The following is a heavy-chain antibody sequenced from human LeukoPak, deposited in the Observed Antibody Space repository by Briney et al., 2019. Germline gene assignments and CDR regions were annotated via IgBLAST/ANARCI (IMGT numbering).Heavy chain of an antibody. D-gene: IGHD3-22*01. J-gene: IGHJ4*02. CDR3: AVDYYDSSGYLY. CDR2: TNPNSGGT. CDR1: GYTFTGYY. V-gene: IGHV1-2*02. Sequence: GASVKVSCKASGYTFTGYYMHWVRQAPGQGLEGMGWTNPNSGGTNYAQKFQGRVTMTRDTSISTAYMELGRLRSDDTAVYYCAVDYYDSSGYLYWGQGTLVTVS.